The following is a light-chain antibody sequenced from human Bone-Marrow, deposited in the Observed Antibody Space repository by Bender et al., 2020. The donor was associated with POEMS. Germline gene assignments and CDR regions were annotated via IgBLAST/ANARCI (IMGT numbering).Light chain of an antibody. V-gene: IGLV3-25*03. Sequence: AARITCSGDALPKQYAYWYQQKPGQAPVLVIYKDSERPAGIPERFSGSSAGTIVTLTISGVQAEDEADYHCQSSDTTSWVFGGGTKLTVL. CDR2: KDS. J-gene: IGLJ3*02. CDR1: ALPKQY. CDR3: QSSDTTSWV.